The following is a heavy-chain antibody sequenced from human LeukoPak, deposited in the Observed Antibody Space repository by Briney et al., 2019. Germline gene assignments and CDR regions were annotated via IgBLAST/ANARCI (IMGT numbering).Heavy chain of an antibody. CDR2: MNPNSGNT. V-gene: IGHV1-18*01. D-gene: IGHD6-19*01. J-gene: IGHJ4*02. Sequence: ASVKVSCKASGGTFSSYAINWLRQATGQGLEWLGWMNPNSGNTNYAQKLQGRVTMTTDTSTSTAYMELRSLRSDDTAVYYCARDLAVAGTTGSTRWGQGTLVTVSS. CDR1: GGTFSSYA. CDR3: ARDLAVAGTTGSTR.